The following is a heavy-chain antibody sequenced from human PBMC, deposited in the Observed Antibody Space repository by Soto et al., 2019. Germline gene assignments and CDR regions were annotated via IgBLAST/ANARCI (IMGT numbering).Heavy chain of an antibody. CDR1: GLSFSSYG. V-gene: IGHV3-30*18. D-gene: IGHD6-19*01. J-gene: IGHJ4*02. CDR2: ISYDGSNK. CDR3: AKEFTAYSSGWFFDY. Sequence: PGGSLRLSCADSGLSFSSYGMHWVRQAPGEGLEWVAAISYDGSNKNYLASVKGRFSISRDNSKNTLYLQMNGLRAEDTAVYYCAKEFTAYSSGWFFDYWGQGALVTVSS.